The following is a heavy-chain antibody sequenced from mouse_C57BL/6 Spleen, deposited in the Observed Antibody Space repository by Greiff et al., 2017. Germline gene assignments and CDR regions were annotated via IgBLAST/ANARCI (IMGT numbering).Heavy chain of an antibody. CDR3: TRGDRNWYFDV. J-gene: IGHJ1*03. CDR2: IYPGNSDT. Sequence: VQLQQSGTVLARPGASVKMSCKTSGYTFTSYCMHWVKQRPGKGLEWIGAIYPGNSDTSYNQKFKGKAKLTAVTSASTAYMELSSLTNEDAAVYYCTRGDRNWYFDVWGTGATVTVSS. D-gene: IGHD2-14*01. CDR1: GYTFTSYC. V-gene: IGHV1-5*01.